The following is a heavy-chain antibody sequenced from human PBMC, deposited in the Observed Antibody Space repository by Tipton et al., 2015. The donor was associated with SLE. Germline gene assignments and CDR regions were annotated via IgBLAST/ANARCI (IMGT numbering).Heavy chain of an antibody. D-gene: IGHD1-26*01. CDR1: GGSFSGYY. CDR2: IYYSGST. J-gene: IGHJ4*02. CDR3: AGLGGATNLGAYFFDY. V-gene: IGHV4-34*01. Sequence: TLSLTCAVYGGSFSGYYWSWIRQPPGKGLEWIGSIYYSGSTYYNPSLKSRVTISVDTSKNQFSLKLSSVTAADTAVYYCAGLGGATNLGAYFFDYWGQGTLVTVSS.